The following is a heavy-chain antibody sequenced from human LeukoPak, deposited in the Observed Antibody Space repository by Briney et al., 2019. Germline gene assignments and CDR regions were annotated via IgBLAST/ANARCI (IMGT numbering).Heavy chain of an antibody. J-gene: IGHJ3*02. Sequence: GESLKISCVASGFTLRNYGMHWVRQAPGKGLEWVAVLWKDGSNNFYADSVKGRFRFSRDNSKDMLYLQMNSLRAEDTAVYYCAKEYEIFVGAFDIWGPGTMVTVSS. CDR2: LWKDGSNN. V-gene: IGHV3-33*06. CDR3: AKEYEIFVGAFDI. CDR1: GFTLRNYG. D-gene: IGHD3-9*01.